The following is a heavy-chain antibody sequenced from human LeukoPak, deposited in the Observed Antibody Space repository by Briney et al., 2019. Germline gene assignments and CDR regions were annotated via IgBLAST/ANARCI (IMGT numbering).Heavy chain of an antibody. CDR3: AKEWGSGWSSFDY. D-gene: IGHD6-19*01. J-gene: IGHJ4*02. CDR2: ISYDGSNK. V-gene: IGHV3-30*18. Sequence: SCKASGYTFTGYYMHWVRQAPGKGLEWVAVISYDGSNKYYADSVKGRFTISRDNSKNTLYLQMNSLRAEDTAVYYCAKEWGSGWSSFDYWGQGTLVTVSS. CDR1: GYTFTGYY.